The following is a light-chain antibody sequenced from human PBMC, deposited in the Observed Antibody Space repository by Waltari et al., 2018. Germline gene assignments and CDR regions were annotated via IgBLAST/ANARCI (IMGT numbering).Light chain of an antibody. J-gene: IGLJ2*01. CDR1: NLSTKY. CDR3: QAWETNAVI. CDR2: KDN. Sequence: SYKLTQPASLSVSPGQTATITCSGENLSTKYICCYQQGPGPSHVLVIFKDNKRPSGIPDRFSGSVSGNTATLTIAGTQALDEADYYCQAWETNAVIFGGGTKLSVL. V-gene: IGLV3-1*01.